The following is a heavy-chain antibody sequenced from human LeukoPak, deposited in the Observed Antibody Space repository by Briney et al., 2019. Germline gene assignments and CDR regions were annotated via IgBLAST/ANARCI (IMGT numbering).Heavy chain of an antibody. D-gene: IGHD3/OR15-3a*01. CDR2: INQDGSEI. Sequence: PGGSLRLSCATSGFIFNYYAMSWVRQAPGKGLECVANINQDGSEIYYVDSMKGRFTISRDNAENSLHLQLNSLRAEDTAVYYCARWTDNYDSGLDVWGQGTTVTVSS. J-gene: IGHJ6*02. V-gene: IGHV3-7*05. CDR1: GFIFNYYA. CDR3: ARWTDNYDSGLDV.